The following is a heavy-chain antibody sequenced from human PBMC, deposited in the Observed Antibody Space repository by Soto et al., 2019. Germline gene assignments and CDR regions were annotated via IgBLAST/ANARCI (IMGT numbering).Heavy chain of an antibody. J-gene: IGHJ6*02. CDR1: VGSISSYY. CDR3: ARDRGVRPGWYDSSGYTLYYYGMDV. V-gene: IGHV4-59*01. CDR2: IYYSGST. Sequence: PSETLSLACTVSVGSISSYYWSWIRQPPGKGLEWIGYIYYSGSTNYNPSLKSRVTISVDTSKNQFSLKLSSVTAADTAVYYCARDRGVRPGWYDSSGYTLYYYGMDVWGQGTTVTVSS. D-gene: IGHD3-22*01.